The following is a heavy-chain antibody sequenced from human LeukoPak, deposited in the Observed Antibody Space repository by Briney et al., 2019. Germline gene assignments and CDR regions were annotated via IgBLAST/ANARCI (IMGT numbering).Heavy chain of an antibody. J-gene: IGHJ4*02. D-gene: IGHD6-19*01. CDR1: GYTFTSYY. V-gene: IGHV1-46*03. Sequence: ASVKVSCKASGYTFTSYYMHWVRQAPGQGLEWMGIINPSGGSTSYAQKFQGRVTMTRDTSTSTVYMELSSLRSEDTAVYYCATLTPYIAVAGGLSPPFDYWGQGTLVTVSS. CDR3: ATLTPYIAVAGGLSPPFDY. CDR2: INPSGGST.